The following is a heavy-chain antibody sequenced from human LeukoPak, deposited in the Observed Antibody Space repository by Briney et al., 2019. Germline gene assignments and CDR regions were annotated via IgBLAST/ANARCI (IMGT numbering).Heavy chain of an antibody. CDR3: AKDENNGWSYFYY. CDR2: IRYDGSNE. D-gene: IGHD6-19*01. V-gene: IGHV3-30*02. J-gene: IGHJ4*02. CDR1: VFIFSNYG. Sequence: GGSLRLSCAASVFIFSNYGMHWVRQAPGKGLEWVALIRYDGSNEYYADSVKGRFTISRDNSKNTLYLQMNSLRAEDTAVYYCAKDENNGWSYFYYWAQGTLVTVSS.